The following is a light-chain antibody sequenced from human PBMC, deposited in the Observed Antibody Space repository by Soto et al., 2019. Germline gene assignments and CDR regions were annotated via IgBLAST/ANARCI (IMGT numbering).Light chain of an antibody. V-gene: IGLV2-23*01. Sequence: QSALTQPASVSGSPGQSITISCTGTSSDVGSYNLVSWYQQHPGKAPELMIYEGSKRPSGLSNRFSGSKSGNTASLTISGLQAEDEADYYCCSYAGSSTGVFGGGTKLTVL. CDR3: CSYAGSSTGV. J-gene: IGLJ3*02. CDR1: SSDVGSYNL. CDR2: EGS.